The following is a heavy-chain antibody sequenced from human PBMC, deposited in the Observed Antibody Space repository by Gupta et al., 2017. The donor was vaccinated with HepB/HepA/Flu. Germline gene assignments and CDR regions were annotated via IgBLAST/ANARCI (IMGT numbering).Heavy chain of an antibody. D-gene: IGHD5-18*01. CDR2: IWYDGSNK. V-gene: IGHV3-33*01. CDR3: ARDQWRDPAMALDAFDI. J-gene: IGHJ3*02. Sequence: QVQLVESGGGVVQPGRSLRLSCAASGFTFSSYGMHWVRQAPGKGLEWVAVIWYDGSNKYYADSVKGRFTISRDNSKNTLYLQMNSLRAEDTAVYYCARDQWRDPAMALDAFDIWGQGTMVTVSS. CDR1: GFTFSSYG.